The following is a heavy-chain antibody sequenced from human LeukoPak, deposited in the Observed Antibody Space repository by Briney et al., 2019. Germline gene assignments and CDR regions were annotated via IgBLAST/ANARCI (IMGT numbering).Heavy chain of an antibody. V-gene: IGHV1-2*04. Sequence: ASVKVSCKASGYTFTGYYMHWVRQAPGQGLEWMGWINPNSGGTNYAQKFQGWVTMTRDTSISTAYMELSRLRSDDTAVYYCARAKYYYDYYYGMDVWGQGTTVTVSS. CDR3: ARAKYYYDYYYGMDV. D-gene: IGHD3-10*01. CDR1: GYTFTGYY. J-gene: IGHJ6*02. CDR2: INPNSGGT.